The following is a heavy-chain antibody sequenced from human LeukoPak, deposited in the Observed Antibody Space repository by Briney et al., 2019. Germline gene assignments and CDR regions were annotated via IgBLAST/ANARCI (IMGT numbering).Heavy chain of an antibody. V-gene: IGHV3-7*01. CDR2: IKQDGSDN. J-gene: IGHJ5*01. CDR1: GFTFSDYY. CDR3: ARDRRPTIYGGLDS. D-gene: IGHD3-10*02. Sequence: PGGSLRLSCAASGFTFSDYYMSWIRQAPGKGPEWVANIKQDGSDNFYADSVKGRFTISRDNAENSLYLQMNSLRIEDTAVYYCARDRRPTIYGGLDSWGQGTVVTVSS.